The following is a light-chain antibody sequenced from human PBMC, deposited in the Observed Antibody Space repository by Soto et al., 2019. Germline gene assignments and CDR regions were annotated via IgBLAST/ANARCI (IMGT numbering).Light chain of an antibody. Sequence: QSALTQPASVSGSPGQSITISCTGISSDVGAYNYVSWYQQHPGKAPKLMIYDVSNRPSGVSNRFSGSKSGNTASLTISGLQAEDEADYYCSSYTSSSSLDVVFGGGTKLTVL. CDR3: SSYTSSSSLDVV. CDR2: DVS. J-gene: IGLJ2*01. CDR1: SSDVGAYNY. V-gene: IGLV2-14*01.